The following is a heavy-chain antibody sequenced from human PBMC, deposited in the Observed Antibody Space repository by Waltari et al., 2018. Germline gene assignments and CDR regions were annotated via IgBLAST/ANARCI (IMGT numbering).Heavy chain of an antibody. D-gene: IGHD3-10*01. J-gene: IGHJ4*01. CDR1: GGSIRSSSNY. Sequence: QLQLQESGPGLVKPSETLSLTCTAPGGSIRSSSNYWGWDRQPPGKGLEWIGSLFYSGSTDYNPSLKSRVTISADTSKNQFSLRLSFVTAADTAVYYCAKSGTDYGSGSYYKDWGHGTLVTVSS. CDR3: AKSGTDYGSGSYYKD. V-gene: IGHV4-39*01. CDR2: LFYSGST.